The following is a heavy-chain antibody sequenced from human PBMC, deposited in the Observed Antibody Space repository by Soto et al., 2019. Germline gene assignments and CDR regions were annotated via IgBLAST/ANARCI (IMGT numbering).Heavy chain of an antibody. Sequence: EVQLVESGGGLVKPGGSLRLSCAASGFTFSTYTMIWVRQAPGKGLEWVSSISSSSTYIYYAYSVKGRFTISRDNAKNSLYLQLNSLRAEDAAVYYCARFGYTTEAHWGQGTLVTVSS. D-gene: IGHD5-12*01. CDR3: ARFGYTTEAH. CDR2: ISSSSTYI. J-gene: IGHJ4*02. V-gene: IGHV3-21*01. CDR1: GFTFSTYT.